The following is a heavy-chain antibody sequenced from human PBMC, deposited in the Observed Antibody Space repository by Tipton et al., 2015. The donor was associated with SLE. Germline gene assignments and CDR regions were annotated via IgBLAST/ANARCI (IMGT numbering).Heavy chain of an antibody. V-gene: IGHV3-9*01. J-gene: IGHJ2*01. Sequence: SLRLSCAASGFTFDDYAMHWVRQAPGKGLEWVSGISWNSGSIGYADSVKGRFTISRDNAKNSLYLQMNSLRAEDTALYYCAKADSSGYSYWYWDLGGRVTLVTVSS. CDR2: ISWNSGSI. CDR1: GFTFDDYA. D-gene: IGHD3-22*01. CDR3: AKADSSGYSYWYWDL.